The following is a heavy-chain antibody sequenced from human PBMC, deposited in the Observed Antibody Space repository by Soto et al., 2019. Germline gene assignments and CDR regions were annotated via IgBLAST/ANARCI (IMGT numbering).Heavy chain of an antibody. CDR3: ARDYRSPVDY. CDR2: ISSSSSYI. V-gene: IGHV3-21*01. Sequence: GGSLRLSCAASGFTFSSYDMHWVRQATGKGLEWVSSISSSSSYIYYADSVKGRFTISRDNAKNSLYLQMNSLRAEDTAVYYCARDYRSPVDYWGQGTLVTVSS. J-gene: IGHJ4*02. CDR1: GFTFSSYD.